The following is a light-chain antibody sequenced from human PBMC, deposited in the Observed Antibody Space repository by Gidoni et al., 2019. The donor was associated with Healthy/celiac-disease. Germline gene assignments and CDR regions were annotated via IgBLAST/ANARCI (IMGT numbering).Light chain of an antibody. CDR3: QQYGSLALT. V-gene: IGKV3-20*01. Sequence: IVLTHSPGTLSFSPGERATLPCRASQSVSSSYLAWYQQKPGQAPRLLIYGASSRATGIPDRFSGSGSGTDFTLTISRLEPEDFAVYYCQQYGSLALTFGGGTKVEIK. CDR1: QSVSSSY. J-gene: IGKJ4*01. CDR2: GAS.